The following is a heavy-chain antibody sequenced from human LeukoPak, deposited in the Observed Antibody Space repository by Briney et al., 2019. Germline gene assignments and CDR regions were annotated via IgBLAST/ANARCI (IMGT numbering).Heavy chain of an antibody. CDR1: GGSISSYY. D-gene: IGHD2-8*02. J-gene: IGHJ6*02. Sequence: SETLSLTCTVSGGSISSYYWSWIRQPPGKGLEWIGYIYYSGSTNYNPSLKSRVTISVDTSKNQFSLKLSSVTAADTAVYYCARDGPLVGYYYYGMDVWGQGTTVTVSS. V-gene: IGHV4-59*12. CDR3: ARDGPLVGYYYYGMDV. CDR2: IYYSGST.